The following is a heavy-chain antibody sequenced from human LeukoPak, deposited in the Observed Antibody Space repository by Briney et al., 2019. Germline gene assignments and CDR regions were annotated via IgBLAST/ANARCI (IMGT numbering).Heavy chain of an antibody. CDR2: INHSGST. J-gene: IGHJ5*02. D-gene: IGHD6-13*01. V-gene: IGHV4-34*01. CDR1: GGSFSGYY. CDR3: ASGIAAAGTWFDP. Sequence: SETLSLTCAVYGGSFSGYYWSWIRLPPGKGLEWIGEINHSGSTNYNPSLKSRVTISVDTSKNQFSLKLSSVTAADTAVYYCASGIAAAGTWFDPWGQGTLVTVSS.